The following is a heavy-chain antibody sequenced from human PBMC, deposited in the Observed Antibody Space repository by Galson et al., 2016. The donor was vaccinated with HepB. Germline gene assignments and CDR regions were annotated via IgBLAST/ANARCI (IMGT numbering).Heavy chain of an antibody. CDR3: ARDKRWLPREIDA. J-gene: IGHJ5*02. CDR1: GYTFTTSA. CDR2: INVGNGNT. V-gene: IGHV1-3*01. Sequence: SVKVSCKASGYTFTTSAMHWVRQAPGQGLEWMGWINVGNGNTKYLRKFQDRFTITRDTSARTVYMELNRLRSEDTAVYFCARDKRWLPREIDAWGQGTLVTVSS. D-gene: IGHD5-24*01.